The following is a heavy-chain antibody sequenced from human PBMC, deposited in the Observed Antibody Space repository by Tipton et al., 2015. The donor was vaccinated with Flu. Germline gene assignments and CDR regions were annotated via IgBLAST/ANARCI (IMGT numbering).Heavy chain of an antibody. CDR1: GYSISSGYY. J-gene: IGHJ5*02. V-gene: IGHV4-38-2*01. CDR2: IYRSGTT. CDR3: ARFRGSSSSIDP. Sequence: TLSLTCAVSGYSISSGYYWGWIRQPPGKGLEWIGSIYRSGTTYYNPSLKSRVTISVDTSKTQFSLKLTSVTAADTAIYYCARFRGSSSSIDPWGQGTLVTVSS. D-gene: IGHD6-6*01.